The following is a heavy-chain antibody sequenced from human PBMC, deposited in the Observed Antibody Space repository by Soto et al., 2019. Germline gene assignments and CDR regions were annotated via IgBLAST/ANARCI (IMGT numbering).Heavy chain of an antibody. CDR2: ISAYNGNT. CDR1: GYTFTSYG. D-gene: IGHD3-22*01. J-gene: IGHJ4*02. V-gene: IGHV1-18*01. CDR3: ASTYYYDSSGYYYGY. Sequence: QVQLVQSGAEVKKPGASVKVSCKASGYTFTSYGISWVRQAPGQGLEWMGWISAYNGNTNYAQKLQGRVTMTTDTSTSTAYMELRSLSSDDTAVYYCASTYYYDSSGYYYGYWGQGTLVTVSS.